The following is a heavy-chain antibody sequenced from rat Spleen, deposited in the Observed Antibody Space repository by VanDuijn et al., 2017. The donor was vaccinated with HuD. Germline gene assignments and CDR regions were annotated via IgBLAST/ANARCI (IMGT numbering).Heavy chain of an antibody. Sequence: QVQLKESGPGLVLPSPTLSLTCTVSGSSLSKYGVIWVRQPPGKGLEWMGVRRSGGSTYYNSVIKSPLSISRETSKTQVFLKMNSLQTEDTAIYYCARADIASISSDGIWGQGVMVTVSS. CDR3: ARADIASISSDGI. J-gene: IGHJ2*01. V-gene: IGHV2-4*01. CDR1: GSSLSKYG. D-gene: IGHD1-2*01. CDR2: RRSGGST.